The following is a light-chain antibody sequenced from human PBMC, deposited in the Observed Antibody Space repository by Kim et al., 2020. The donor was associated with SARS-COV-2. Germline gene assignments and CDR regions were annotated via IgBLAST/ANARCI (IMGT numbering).Light chain of an antibody. CDR1: SSNIGSNT. CDR3: AAWDDSLHVV. V-gene: IGLV1-44*01. CDR2: SNN. Sequence: PGQRVTISCSGSSSNIGSNTVSWYQQLPGTAPKLLIYSNNQRPSGVPDRFSGSKSGTSASLAISGLQSEDEADYYCAAWDDSLHVVFGGGTQLTVL. J-gene: IGLJ2*01.